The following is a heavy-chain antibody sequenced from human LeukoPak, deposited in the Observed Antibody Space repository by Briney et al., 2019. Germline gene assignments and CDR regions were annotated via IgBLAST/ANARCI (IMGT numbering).Heavy chain of an antibody. J-gene: IGHJ1*01. CDR1: GFSVSNNY. Sequence: GGSLRLSCAASGFSVSNNYMSWVRQAPGKGLEWVSVIYSGGSTFYADSVKGRFTISRDNSKNTLYLQMNSPRAEDTAVYYCASDSYSPEYFQHWGQGTLVTVSS. D-gene: IGHD2-15*01. CDR2: IYSGGST. CDR3: ASDSYSPEYFQH. V-gene: IGHV3-66*01.